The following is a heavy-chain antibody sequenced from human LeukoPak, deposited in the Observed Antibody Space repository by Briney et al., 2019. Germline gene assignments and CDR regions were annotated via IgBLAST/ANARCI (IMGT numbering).Heavy chain of an antibody. J-gene: IGHJ4*02. Sequence: GGSLRLSCAASGFTFSSYGMQWVRHAPGKGLEWVAVISHDGTVQHYADSVKGRFTISRDNSDNTLYLQMNSLRDEDTAMYYCAKEGTAMASSYFDYWGQGTLITVSS. CDR1: GFTFSSYG. CDR3: AKEGTAMASSYFDY. V-gene: IGHV3-30*18. D-gene: IGHD5-18*01. CDR2: ISHDGTVQ.